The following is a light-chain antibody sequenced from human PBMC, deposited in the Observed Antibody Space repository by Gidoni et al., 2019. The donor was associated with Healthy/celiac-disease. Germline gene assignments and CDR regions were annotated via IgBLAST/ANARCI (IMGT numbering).Light chain of an antibody. CDR3: QQYGSSPSGT. V-gene: IGKV3-20*01. J-gene: IGKJ1*01. Sequence: IVLTQSPGTLSLSPGERATLSCRASQSVSSSYLAWYQQKPGQAPRLLIYGAASRATGITDRFSGSGSGRDFTLTIIRLEPEDFAVYYCQQYGSSPSGTFGQGTKVEIK. CDR1: QSVSSSY. CDR2: GAA.